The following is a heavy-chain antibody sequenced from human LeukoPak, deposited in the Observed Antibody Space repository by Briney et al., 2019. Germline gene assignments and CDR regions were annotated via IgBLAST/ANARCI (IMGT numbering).Heavy chain of an antibody. D-gene: IGHD3-3*01. CDR1: GGSISSSSYY. CDR2: IYYSGYT. Sequence: SETLSLTCTVSGGSISSSSYYWGWIRQPPGKGLEWIGSIYYSGYTYYNASVESRVTISVDTSKNQFSLKLSSVTAADTAVYYCAREYTYYDFWSGYNWFDPWGQGTLVTVSS. CDR3: AREYTYYDFWSGYNWFDP. V-gene: IGHV4-39*02. J-gene: IGHJ5*02.